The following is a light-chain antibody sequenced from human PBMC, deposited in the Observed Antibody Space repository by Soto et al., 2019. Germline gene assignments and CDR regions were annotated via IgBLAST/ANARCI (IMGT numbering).Light chain of an antibody. CDR3: QQYGASEII. Sequence: EFVLTQSPGTLSLSPGEVATLSFSASQSLTYSFIAWYQQKPGQAPRLLIYDTSIRASGIPDRFSGSGSGTDFTLTIGRLEPEDFAVFYCQQYGASEIIFGQGTRLEIK. CDR2: DTS. V-gene: IGKV3-20*01. CDR1: QSLTYSF. J-gene: IGKJ5*01.